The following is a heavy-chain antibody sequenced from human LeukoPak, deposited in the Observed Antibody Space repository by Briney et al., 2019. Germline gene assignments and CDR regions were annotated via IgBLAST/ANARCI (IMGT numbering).Heavy chain of an antibody. D-gene: IGHD3-16*01. CDR3: AKEGSRRRFAFDS. CDR2: AGTGSDT. J-gene: IGHJ4*02. Sequence: PGGSLRLSCAAXGFTFSNFAMSWVRQAPGKGLEWVSAAGTGSDTSYADSVKGRFTISRDNSKNTLYLQVNSLGAEDTAVYYCAKEGSRRRFAFDSWGQGTLVTVSS. V-gene: IGHV3-23*01. CDR1: GFTFSNFA.